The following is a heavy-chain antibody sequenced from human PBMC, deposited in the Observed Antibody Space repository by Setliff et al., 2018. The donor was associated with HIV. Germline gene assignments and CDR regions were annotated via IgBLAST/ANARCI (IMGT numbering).Heavy chain of an antibody. CDR3: ARDRGRGMAPSGILDYYYMDV. CDR1: GFTFSHYY. CDR2: ISGSGTTI. J-gene: IGHJ6*03. V-gene: IGHV3-11*01. Sequence: LRLSCAASGFTFSHYYMSWIRQATGKGMKWVSDISGSGTTIYYADSVKGRFIISRHNSNNTLYLQMNSLRAEDSAMYYCARDRGRGMAPSGILDYYYMDVWCKGTTVTVSS. D-gene: IGHD6-13*01.